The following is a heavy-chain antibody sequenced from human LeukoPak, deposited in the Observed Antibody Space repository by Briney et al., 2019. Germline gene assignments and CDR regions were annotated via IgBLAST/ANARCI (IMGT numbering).Heavy chain of an antibody. J-gene: IGHJ4*02. CDR2: IKSRTDGGTT. D-gene: IGHD4-17*01. V-gene: IGHV3-15*01. Sequence: PGGSLRLSCAASGFTFSNAWMSWVRQAPGKGLEWVGRIKSRTDGGTTDYAAPVKGRFTISRDDSKNTLYLQMNSLKTEDTAVYYCTTGRFGTVTGDYWGQGTLVIVSS. CDR1: GFTFSNAW. CDR3: TTGRFGTVTGDY.